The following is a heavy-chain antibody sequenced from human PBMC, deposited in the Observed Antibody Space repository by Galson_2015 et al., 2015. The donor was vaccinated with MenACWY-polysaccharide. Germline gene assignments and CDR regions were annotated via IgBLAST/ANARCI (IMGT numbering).Heavy chain of an antibody. J-gene: IGHJ3*02. D-gene: IGHD2-8*02. CDR3: AKALISTGGIGSRIPRPPTQPNDAFDI. CDR2: ISYDGSNK. Sequence: SLRLSCAASGFTFSSYGMHWVRQAPGKGLEWVAVISYDGSNKYYADSVKGRFTISRDNPKNTLYLQMNSLRAEDTAVYYCAKALISTGGIGSRIPRPPTQPNDAFDIWGQGTMVTVSS. CDR1: GFTFSSYG. V-gene: IGHV3-30*18.